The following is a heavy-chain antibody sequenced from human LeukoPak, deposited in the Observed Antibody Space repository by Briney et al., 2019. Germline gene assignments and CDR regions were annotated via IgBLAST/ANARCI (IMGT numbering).Heavy chain of an antibody. CDR2: IHSTGST. CDR3: AREHPAAIASDY. Sequence: SETLSLTCTVSGGSISGYYWSWVRQPAGKALESIRRIHSTGSTNYNPSLKSRVAMSVDTSKNQFSLKLTSVTAADTAVYYCAREHPAAIASDYWGQGTLVIVSS. V-gene: IGHV4-4*07. CDR1: GGSISGYY. D-gene: IGHD2-21*01. J-gene: IGHJ4*02.